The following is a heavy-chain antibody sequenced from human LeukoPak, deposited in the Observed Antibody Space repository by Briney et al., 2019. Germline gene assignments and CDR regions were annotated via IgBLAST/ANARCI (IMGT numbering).Heavy chain of an antibody. CDR3: ATPKADYYPFDY. CDR2: IRYDGSYQ. Sequence: GGSLRLSCAASGFTSSTYDMHWVRQAPGKGLEWLAFIRYDGSYQYYADSVNGRFTISRDNSKNTLYLQMNSLTAEDTAVYYCATPKADYYPFDYWGQGTLLTVSS. J-gene: IGHJ4*02. D-gene: IGHD3-22*01. V-gene: IGHV3-30*02. CDR1: GFTSSTYD.